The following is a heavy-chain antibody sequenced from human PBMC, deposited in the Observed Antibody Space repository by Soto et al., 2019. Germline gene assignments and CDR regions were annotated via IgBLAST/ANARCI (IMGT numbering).Heavy chain of an antibody. Sequence: QVQMVQSGAEVKKPGASVKVSCKASGHTFTGHHMHWVRQAPGQGLEWMGLIDLDIGDTKYAQKFQGRVTSTSDPSVTTAYMELRGLRSDDTAVYYCALEPTGTAGFAYWGQGTLVTVSS. CDR2: IDLDIGDT. CDR3: ALEPTGTAGFAY. D-gene: IGHD2-21*02. V-gene: IGHV1-2*02. CDR1: GHTFTGHH. J-gene: IGHJ4*02.